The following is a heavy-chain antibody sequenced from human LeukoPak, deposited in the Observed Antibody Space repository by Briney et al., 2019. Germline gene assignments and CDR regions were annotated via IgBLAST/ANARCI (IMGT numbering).Heavy chain of an antibody. CDR1: GFIFSNYA. D-gene: IGHD6-25*01. J-gene: IGHJ4*02. V-gene: IGHV3-30*04. CDR2: IAADGRDK. CDR3: ARDRLRAAAYYFDY. Sequence: PGGSLRLSCTASGFIFSNYAMHWVRQAPGKGLEWVAVIAADGRDKHHADSVKGRFTISRDSSKNTVYLQMNSLRAEDTAVYYCARDRLRAAAYYFDYWGQGTLVTVSS.